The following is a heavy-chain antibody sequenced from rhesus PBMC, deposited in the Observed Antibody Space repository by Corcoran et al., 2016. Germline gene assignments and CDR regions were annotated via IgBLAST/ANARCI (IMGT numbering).Heavy chain of an antibody. V-gene: IGHV1-69*01. CDR2: ITPYNGNT. CDR1: GYTFTYRY. J-gene: IGHJ2*01. CDR3: AGSSDGWYFDI. D-gene: IGHD4-29*01. Sequence: EMQLVQSEAEVQKPGASVKISCKASGYTFTYRYLPWLRQSPGQGLEWMGWITPYNGNTNYAQKFQDRATITRDRSMSTAYMELSSLRSEDTAVYYCAGSSDGWYFDIWGPGTPITISS.